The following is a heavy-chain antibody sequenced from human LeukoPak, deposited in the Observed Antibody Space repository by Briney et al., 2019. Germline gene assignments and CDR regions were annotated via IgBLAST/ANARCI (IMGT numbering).Heavy chain of an antibody. Sequence: SGGSLRLSCAASGFPFSSYSMNWVRQAPGKGLEWVSSISSSSSYIYYADSVKGRFTISRDNAKNSLYLQMNSLRAEDTAVCYCASSGSWVYWGQGTLVTVSS. CDR2: ISSSSSYI. V-gene: IGHV3-21*01. CDR1: GFPFSSYS. CDR3: ASSGSWVY. D-gene: IGHD6-25*01. J-gene: IGHJ4*02.